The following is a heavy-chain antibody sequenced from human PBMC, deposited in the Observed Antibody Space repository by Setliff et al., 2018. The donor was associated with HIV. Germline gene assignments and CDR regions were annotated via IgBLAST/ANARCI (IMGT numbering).Heavy chain of an antibody. J-gene: IGHJ4*02. Sequence: PSETLSLTCAVYGGSFSGYFWSWVRQSPGKGLAWIGEINHNRKTNYNPSLKSRVTKSIDRSKNQFSLKLNSVIAADTAVYYCAREPDYWGQGILVTVSS. V-gene: IGHV4-34*01. CDR2: INHNRKT. CDR1: GGSFSGYF. CDR3: AREPDY.